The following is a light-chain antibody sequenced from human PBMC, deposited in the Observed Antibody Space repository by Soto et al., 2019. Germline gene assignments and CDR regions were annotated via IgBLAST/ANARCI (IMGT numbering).Light chain of an antibody. CDR1: QSVTINY. CDR3: QQYGTSPWT. Sequence: EIGLTHSPGTLSLYPGESATLSCRASQSVTINYIAWYQQKPGQAPRLLIYRASTRATGIPDRFSGSGSGTDFTLTISRMEPEDFAVYHCQQYGTSPWTCGQGTKVDIK. CDR2: RAS. J-gene: IGKJ1*01. V-gene: IGKV3-20*01.